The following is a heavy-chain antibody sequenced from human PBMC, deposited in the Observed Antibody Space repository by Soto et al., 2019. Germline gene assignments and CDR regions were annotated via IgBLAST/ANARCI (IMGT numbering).Heavy chain of an antibody. CDR1: GFTFSRYA. CDR2: ISSRGDRT. CDR3: AKETGYSYGFQPNALDV. D-gene: IGHD5-18*01. J-gene: IGHJ6*02. Sequence: GESLKISFAGSGFTFSRYAMNWVRQAPGKGLEWVSIISSRGDRTSYAESVKGRFTISRDDSKNTLFLHMNSLGAEDTAVYYCAKETGYSYGFQPNALDVWGQGTTVTVSS. V-gene: IGHV3-23*01.